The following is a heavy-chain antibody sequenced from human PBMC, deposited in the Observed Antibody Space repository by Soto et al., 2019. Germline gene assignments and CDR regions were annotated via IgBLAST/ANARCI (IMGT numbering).Heavy chain of an antibody. V-gene: IGHV4-59*11. CDR3: ARGSGWYPY. Sequence: QVQLQESGPGLMKPSETMSLTCTVSGGSISGHYWSWIRHPPEKGLEWIGDMYYHGKNNYNPSSKRLATRSVDTAKTQFSLILSSVTAADTAIYYCARGSGWYPYCGQGTLVTVSS. CDR2: MYYHGKN. D-gene: IGHD6-19*01. J-gene: IGHJ4*02. CDR1: GGSISGHY.